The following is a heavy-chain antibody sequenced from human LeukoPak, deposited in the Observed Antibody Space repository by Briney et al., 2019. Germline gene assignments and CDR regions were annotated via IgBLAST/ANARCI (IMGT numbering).Heavy chain of an antibody. CDR2: IIPIFGTA. D-gene: IGHD3-9*01. V-gene: IGHV1-69*05. CDR3: AAAADYDILTGHQYYFDY. J-gene: IGHJ4*02. CDR1: GGTFSSYA. Sequence: ASVKVSCKASGGTFSSYAISWVRQAPGQGLEWMGGIIPIFGTANYAQKFQERVTITRDMSTSTAYMELSSLRSEDTAVYYCAAAADYDILTGHQYYFDYWGQGTLVTVSS.